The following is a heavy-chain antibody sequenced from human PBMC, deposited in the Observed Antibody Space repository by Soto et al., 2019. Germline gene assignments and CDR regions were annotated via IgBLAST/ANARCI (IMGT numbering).Heavy chain of an antibody. D-gene: IGHD6-19*01. Sequence: PGGSLRLSCVASGFTFSSYGIHWVRQAPGEGLEWVAVISSDGNTKYYADSVKGRFTISRDNSKNTLYLQMDSLRPEDTAVYYCAKEVAVAGDFDYWGHGTLVTVSS. CDR1: GFTFSSYG. CDR3: AKEVAVAGDFDY. V-gene: IGHV3-30*18. CDR2: ISSDGNTK. J-gene: IGHJ4*01.